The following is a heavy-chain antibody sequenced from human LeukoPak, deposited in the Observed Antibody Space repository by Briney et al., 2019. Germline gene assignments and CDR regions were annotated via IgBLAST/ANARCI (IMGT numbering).Heavy chain of an antibody. D-gene: IGHD2/OR15-2a*01. J-gene: IGHJ6*03. V-gene: IGHV4-59*01. CDR2: MSNTGKT. CDR3: ARENRYYYHMDV. Sequence: SETLSLTCTVSGGSTSSYYWTWIRQPPGKGPEWIGLMSNTGKTYYNPSLKSRVTISVDTSKNQFSLRLTSVTAADTAIYYCARENRYYYHMDVWGKGTTVTVSS. CDR1: GGSTSSYY.